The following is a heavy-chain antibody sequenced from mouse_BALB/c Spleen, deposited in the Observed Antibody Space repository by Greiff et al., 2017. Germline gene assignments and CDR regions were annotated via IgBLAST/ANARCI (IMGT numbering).Heavy chain of an antibody. CDR3: ARYGNYYYAMDD. CDR2: INPSTGYT. Sequence: QVQLQQSGAELAKPGASVKMSCKASGYTFTSYWMHWVKQRPGQGLEWIGYINPSTGYTEYNQKFKDKATLTADKSSSTAYMQLSSLTSEDSAVYYCARYGNYYYAMDDWGQGTSVTVSS. CDR1: GYTFTSYW. D-gene: IGHD2-1*01. J-gene: IGHJ4*01. V-gene: IGHV1-7*01.